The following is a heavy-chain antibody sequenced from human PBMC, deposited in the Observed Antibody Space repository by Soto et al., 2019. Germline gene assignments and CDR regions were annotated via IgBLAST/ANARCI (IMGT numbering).Heavy chain of an antibody. CDR1: GYTFTNFG. Sequence: QVQLVQSGAEVKKPGASVKVSCKASGYTFTNFGISWVRQAPGQGLEWMGWISAYNGNTNYALKFQDRITFTTDTSTSTASMELRSLTSDDTAVYYCASATSIAVAGKETWGQGTLVTVSS. CDR3: ASATSIAVAGKET. D-gene: IGHD6-19*01. V-gene: IGHV1-18*01. J-gene: IGHJ4*02. CDR2: ISAYNGNT.